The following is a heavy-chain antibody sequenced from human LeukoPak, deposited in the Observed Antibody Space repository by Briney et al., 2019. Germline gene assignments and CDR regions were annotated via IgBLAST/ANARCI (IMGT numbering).Heavy chain of an antibody. CDR2: IYHSGST. CDR3: ARAMVRGVIVNWFDP. V-gene: IGHV4-30-2*01. Sequence: PSETLSLTCAVSGGSISSGGYSWSWIRQPPGEGLEWIGYIYHSGSTYYNPSLKSRVTISVDRSKNQFSLKLSSVTAADTAVYYCARAMVRGVIVNWFDPWGQGTLVTVSS. D-gene: IGHD3-10*01. CDR1: GGSISSGGYS. J-gene: IGHJ5*02.